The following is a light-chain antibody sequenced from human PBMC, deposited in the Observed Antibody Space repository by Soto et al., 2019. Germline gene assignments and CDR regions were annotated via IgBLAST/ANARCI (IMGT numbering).Light chain of an antibody. CDR1: QSVSSTY. V-gene: IGKV3-20*01. Sequence: EIVLTQSPGTLSLSPGERVTLSCRASQSVSSTYLAWYQQKPGQAPRLLIYGTSSRATGIPDRFSGSGSGTDLTLTISRLEPEDFAVYYCQLYGSSPLYTFGQGTNLEI. J-gene: IGKJ2*01. CDR2: GTS. CDR3: QLYGSSPLYT.